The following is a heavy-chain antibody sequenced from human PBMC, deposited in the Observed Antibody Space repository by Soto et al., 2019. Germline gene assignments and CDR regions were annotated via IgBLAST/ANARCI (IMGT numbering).Heavy chain of an antibody. CDR2: INPDGTRI. V-gene: IGHV3-74*01. J-gene: IGHJ3*01. D-gene: IGHD2-21*02. CDR3: ARPRGTANSASDL. CDR1: GFTFSGYW. Sequence: GGSLRLSCAASGFTFSGYWMHWVRQAPGKGLVGVSRINPDGTRIDYADFVEGRFTISRDNAKNTLYLQINSLRVEDTAVYFCARPRGTANSASDLWGPGTKVTVSS.